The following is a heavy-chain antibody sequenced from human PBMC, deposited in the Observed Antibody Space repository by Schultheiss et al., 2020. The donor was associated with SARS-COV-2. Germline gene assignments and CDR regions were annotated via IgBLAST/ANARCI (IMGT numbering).Heavy chain of an antibody. Sequence: SETLSLTCAVSGGSISSSNWWSWVRQPPGKGLEWIGYIYYSGSTYYNPSLKSRVTISVDTSKNQFSLKLSSVTAADTAVYYCARVDGRISYYDFWSGYWPRANWFDPWGQGTLVTVSS. CDR3: ARVDGRISYYDFWSGYWPRANWFDP. CDR1: GGSISSSNW. V-gene: IGHV4-4*02. J-gene: IGHJ5*02. D-gene: IGHD3-3*01. CDR2: IYYSGST.